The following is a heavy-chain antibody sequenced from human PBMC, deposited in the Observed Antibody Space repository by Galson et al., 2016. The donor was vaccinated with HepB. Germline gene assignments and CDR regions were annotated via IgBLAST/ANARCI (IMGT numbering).Heavy chain of an antibody. D-gene: IGHD3-22*01. J-gene: IGHJ5*02. Sequence: SLRLSCAASGFSFSNYAMNWVRQAPGKGLELVSFISRSGSAKSYADSVRGRFTVSRVTAENSLYLQMDSLRDEDAAVYYCATDPTYDSSNHWGQGTLVSVSS. CDR1: GFSFSNYA. CDR2: ISRSGSAK. CDR3: ATDPTYDSSNH. V-gene: IGHV3-48*02.